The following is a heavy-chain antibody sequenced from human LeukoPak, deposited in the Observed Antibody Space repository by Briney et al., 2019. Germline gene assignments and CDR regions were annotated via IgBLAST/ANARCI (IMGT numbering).Heavy chain of an antibody. J-gene: IGHJ5*02. CDR2: IYHSGST. Sequence: SETLSLTCAVSGGSISSSNWWSWVRQPPGKGLEWIGEIYHSGSTNYNPSLKSRVTISVDKPKNQFSLKLSSVTAADTAVYYCARWGYCSGGSCYSFGWFDPWGQGTLVTVSS. V-gene: IGHV4-4*02. D-gene: IGHD2-15*01. CDR1: GGSISSSNW. CDR3: ARWGYCSGGSCYSFGWFDP.